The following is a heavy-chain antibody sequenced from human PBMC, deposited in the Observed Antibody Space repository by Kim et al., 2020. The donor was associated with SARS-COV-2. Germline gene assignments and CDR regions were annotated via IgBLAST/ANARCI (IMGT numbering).Heavy chain of an antibody. CDR1: GDSISSNSAA. J-gene: IGHJ2*01. Sequence: SQTLSLTCAISGDSISSNSAAWNWIRQSPSRGLEWLGRTYYRSKWNNDYAVSVKSRMTINPDTSKNQFSLPVNSVTPEDTAVYYCAREYDSSGYLSWYFDLWGRGTLVTVSS. V-gene: IGHV6-1*01. CDR2: TYYRSKWNN. CDR3: AREYDSSGYLSWYFDL. D-gene: IGHD3-22*01.